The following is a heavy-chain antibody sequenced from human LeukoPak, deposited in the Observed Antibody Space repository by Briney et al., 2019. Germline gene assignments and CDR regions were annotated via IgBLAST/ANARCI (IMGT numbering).Heavy chain of an antibody. J-gene: IGHJ3*02. D-gene: IGHD5-12*01. V-gene: IGHV3-15*01. CDR2: IKSKTDGGTT. Sequence: GGSLRLSCAASGFTFSNAWMSWVRQAPGKGLERVGRIKSKTDGGTTDYAAPVKGRFTISRDDSKNTLYLQMNSLKTEDTAVYYCTTDSGYDLDAFDIWGQGTMVTVSS. CDR1: GFTFSNAW. CDR3: TTDSGYDLDAFDI.